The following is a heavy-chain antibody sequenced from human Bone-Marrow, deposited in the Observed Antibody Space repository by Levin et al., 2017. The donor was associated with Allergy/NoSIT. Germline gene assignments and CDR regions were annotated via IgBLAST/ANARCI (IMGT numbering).Heavy chain of an antibody. D-gene: IGHD3-16*01. V-gene: IGHV5-51*01. J-gene: IGHJ4*02. CDR3: ARLGQGDDY. Sequence: ASVKVSCKGSGFTFTTYWIGWVRQMPGKGLEWMGIIYPGDSDTRYSPSFQGQVTISADKSISTAYLQWSSLKASDTAIYYCARLGQGDDYWGQGTLVTVSS. CDR2: IYPGDSDT. CDR1: GFTFTTYW.